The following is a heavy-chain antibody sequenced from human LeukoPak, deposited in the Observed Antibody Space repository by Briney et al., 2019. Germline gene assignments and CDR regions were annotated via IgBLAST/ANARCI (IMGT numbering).Heavy chain of an antibody. CDR3: AQGGHDFNPFYY. CDR1: GFTFSTYA. V-gene: IGHV3-23*01. D-gene: IGHD2-21*02. Sequence: PGGSLRLSCAASGFTFSTYAMGWVRQAPGEGLEWVSSTKGGGGDPFYADSVRGRFTISRDKSKNTLYLQLNSLRPEDTAVYFCAQGGHDFNPFYYWGQGTLVTVSS. CDR2: TKGGGGDP. J-gene: IGHJ4*02.